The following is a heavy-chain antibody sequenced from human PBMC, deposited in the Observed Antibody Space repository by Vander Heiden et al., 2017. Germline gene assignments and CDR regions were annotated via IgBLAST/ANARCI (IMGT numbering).Heavy chain of an antibody. CDR2: VNPISGGT. J-gene: IGHJ6*02. Sequence: QVKLVQSGAEVKKPGASVKVYCRGAGYTFPRYDIHWVRQATGQGLEWMGRVNPISGGTDYAQQFKGRVTMTRNTSINTVYMELSSLRSEDTAVYFCAKDLHCSSPSCSTLENDYGMDIWGQGTTVTVSS. CDR1: GYTFPRYD. V-gene: IGHV1-8*01. CDR3: AKDLHCSSPSCSTLENDYGMDI. D-gene: IGHD2-2*02.